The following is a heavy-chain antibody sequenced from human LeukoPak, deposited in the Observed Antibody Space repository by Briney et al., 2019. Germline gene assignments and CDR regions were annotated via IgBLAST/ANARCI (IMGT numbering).Heavy chain of an antibody. Sequence: GGSLRLSCAASGFTFSSYSMNWVRQAPGKGLEWVSSISSSSSYIYYADSVKGRFTISRDNAKNSLYLQMNSLRAEDTAVYYCARDSDSSGWLGYWGQGTLVTVSS. CDR2: ISSSSSYI. CDR1: GFTFSSYS. CDR3: ARDSDSSGWLGY. D-gene: IGHD6-19*01. V-gene: IGHV3-21*01. J-gene: IGHJ4*02.